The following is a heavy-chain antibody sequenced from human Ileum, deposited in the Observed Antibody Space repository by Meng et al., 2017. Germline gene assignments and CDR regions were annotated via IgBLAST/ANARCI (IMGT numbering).Heavy chain of an antibody. V-gene: IGHV4-34*02. D-gene: IGHD3-10*01. CDR3: AREGSWFGADY. J-gene: IGHJ4*02. CDR1: GASFTGYS. Sequence: QVQLQQGGRALLKPSETLSLTFTVYGASFTGYSWTWTRQSPGKGLEWIGEVNHDGGTNYSPSLKSRVIISIDTSKNQFSLKLTAVTATDAVVYYCAREGSWFGADYWGQGTLVTVSS. CDR2: VNHDGGT.